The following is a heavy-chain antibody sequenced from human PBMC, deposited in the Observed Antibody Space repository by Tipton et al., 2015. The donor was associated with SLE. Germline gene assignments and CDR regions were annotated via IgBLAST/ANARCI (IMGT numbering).Heavy chain of an antibody. Sequence: LRLSCTVSSGSISSHYWSWIRQPPGKGLEWIGYIYYSGSTNYNPSLKSRVTISLATSRNQFSLKLSSVTAADTAVYYCARGGCSSSSCLKWFDPGGQGTLVTVSS. V-gene: IGHV4-59*11. CDR1: SGSISSHY. CDR2: IYYSGST. CDR3: ARGGCSSSSCLKWFDP. D-gene: IGHD2-2*01. J-gene: IGHJ5*02.